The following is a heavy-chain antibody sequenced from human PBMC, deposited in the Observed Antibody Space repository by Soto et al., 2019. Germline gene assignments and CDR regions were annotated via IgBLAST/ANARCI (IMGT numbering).Heavy chain of an antibody. V-gene: IGHV1-69*13. CDR2: IIPIFGTA. J-gene: IGHJ6*02. CDR3: ARDPAAAHTRYYSYYGMDV. D-gene: IGHD2-2*01. CDR1: GGTFSSYA. Sequence: SVKVSCKASGGTFSSYAISWVRQAPGQGLEWMGGIIPIFGTANYAQKFQGRVTITADESTSTAYMELSSLRSEDTAVYYCARDPAAAHTRYYSYYGMDVWGQATTVTISS.